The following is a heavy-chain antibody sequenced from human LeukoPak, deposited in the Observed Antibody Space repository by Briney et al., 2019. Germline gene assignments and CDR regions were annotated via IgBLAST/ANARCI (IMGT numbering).Heavy chain of an antibody. CDR1: GFIFSSYA. V-gene: IGHV3-30-3*01. CDR2: ISYDGNNK. Sequence: TGGSLRLSCAASGFIFSSYAMHWVRQAPGKGLEWVAIISYDGNNKYYADSVKGRFTISRDNSKNTLYLQMNSLRPDDTAVYYCARSTDIVVVPAPSDYWGQGTLVTVSS. D-gene: IGHD2-2*01. CDR3: ARSTDIVVVPAPSDY. J-gene: IGHJ4*02.